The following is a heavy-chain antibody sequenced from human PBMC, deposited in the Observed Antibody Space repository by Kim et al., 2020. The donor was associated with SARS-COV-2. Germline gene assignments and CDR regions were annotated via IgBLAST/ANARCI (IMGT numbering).Heavy chain of an antibody. V-gene: IGHV3-9*01. J-gene: IGHJ4*01. D-gene: IGHD6-19*01. CDR3: AKDHSSGWSPKYYFDY. CDR1: GFTFDDYA. Sequence: GGSLRLSCAASGFTFDDYAMHWVRQAPGKGLEWVSGISWNSGSIGYADSVKGRFTISRDNAKNSLYLQMSSLRAEDTALYYCAKDHSSGWSPKYYFDYWG. CDR2: ISWNSGSI.